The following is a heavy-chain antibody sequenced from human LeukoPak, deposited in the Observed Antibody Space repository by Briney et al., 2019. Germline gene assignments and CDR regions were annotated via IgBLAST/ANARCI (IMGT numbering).Heavy chain of an antibody. V-gene: IGHV4-34*01. CDR1: GGSISSYY. D-gene: IGHD3-9*01. Sequence: SETLSLTCTVSGGSISSYYWSWIRQPPGKGLEWIGEINHSGSTNYNPSLKSRVTISVDTSKNQFSLKLSSVTAADTAVYYCARRRYFDWLLKSDAFDIWGQGTMVTVSS. J-gene: IGHJ3*02. CDR3: ARRRYFDWLLKSDAFDI. CDR2: INHSGST.